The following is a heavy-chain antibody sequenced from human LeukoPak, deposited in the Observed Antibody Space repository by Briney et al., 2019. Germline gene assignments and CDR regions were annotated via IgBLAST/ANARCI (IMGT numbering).Heavy chain of an antibody. CDR1: GFTFSTYW. J-gene: IGHJ4*02. CDR2: ISGSGGST. CDR3: AKENSARVVITPIDY. V-gene: IGHV3-23*01. Sequence: GGSLRLSCAASGFTFSTYWMAWVRQAPGKGPEWVSAISGSGGSTYYADSVKGRFTISRDNSKNTLYLQMNSLRAEDTAVYYCAKENSARVVITPIDYWGQGTLVSVSS. D-gene: IGHD3-22*01.